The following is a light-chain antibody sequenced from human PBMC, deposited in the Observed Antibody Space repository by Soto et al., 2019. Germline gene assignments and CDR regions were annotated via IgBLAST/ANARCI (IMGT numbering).Light chain of an antibody. CDR2: DAY. V-gene: IGKV3-11*01. CDR1: QSVSSN. Sequence: EIVLTQSPATLSLSPGERATLSCRASQSVSSNLAWYQQKPGQAPRLLIFDAYNRATGIPGRFSGSGSGTDFTLTISSLEPEDFAVYYCQQRSSWPLTFGGGTKVDIK. J-gene: IGKJ4*01. CDR3: QQRSSWPLT.